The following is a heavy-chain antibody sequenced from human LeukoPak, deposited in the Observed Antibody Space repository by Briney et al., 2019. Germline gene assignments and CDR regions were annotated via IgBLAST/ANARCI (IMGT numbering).Heavy chain of an antibody. V-gene: IGHV3-23*01. CDR3: AKTMTAGYSSGPSDY. J-gene: IGHJ4*02. CDR2: ISGGGGIT. Sequence: PVRSLRLSCAASGFTFSSYAMSWVRQAPGKGLEWVSVISGGGGITYYVDSVKGRFTISRDNAKNTLYLLMNSLRAEDTAVFYCAKTMTAGYSSGPSDYWGQGTLVTVSS. CDR1: GFTFSSYA. D-gene: IGHD6-19*01.